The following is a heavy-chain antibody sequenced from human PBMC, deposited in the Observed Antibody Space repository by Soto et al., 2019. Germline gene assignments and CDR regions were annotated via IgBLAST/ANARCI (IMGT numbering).Heavy chain of an antibody. CDR2: ISSAVNT. V-gene: IGHV3-23*01. J-gene: IGHJ4*02. CDR3: AKQVRDGTSSPYYFDY. CDR1: GFTFSNYA. Sequence: PGGSLRLSCAVSGFTFSNYAMSWVRQAPGKGLEWVSAISSAVNTYYADSVKGRFTISRDNSKNTLSLQMNSLRAEDTAVYYCAKQVRDGTSSPYYFDYWGKGTLVTVSS. D-gene: IGHD4-4*01.